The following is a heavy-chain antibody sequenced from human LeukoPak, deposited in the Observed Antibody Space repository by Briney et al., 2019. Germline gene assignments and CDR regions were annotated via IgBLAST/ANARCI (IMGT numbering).Heavy chain of an antibody. D-gene: IGHD6-19*01. CDR2: ISGSGGST. Sequence: PGGSLRLSCAASGFTFSSYAMSWVRQAPGKGLEWVSAISGSGGSTYYADSVKGRFTISSDNSKNTVYLQVNSLRAKDTAVYYCAKEGGAAAVAGLFDYWGQGTLVTVSS. J-gene: IGHJ4*02. CDR1: GFTFSSYA. CDR3: AKEGGAAAVAGLFDY. V-gene: IGHV3-23*01.